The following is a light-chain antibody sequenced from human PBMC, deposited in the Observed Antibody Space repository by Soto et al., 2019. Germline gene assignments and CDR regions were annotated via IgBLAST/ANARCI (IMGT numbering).Light chain of an antibody. V-gene: IGKV3D-15*01. J-gene: IGKJ2*02. CDR3: QQYNNWPPCT. CDR1: QSVGNN. Sequence: EIVLTQSPATLSLSPGERATLSCRASQSVGNNLAWYPQKPGQAPGLLIYEASTRATGIPARFSGSGSGTEFTLTISSLQSEDFAVYYCQQYNNWPPCTFGQGTKVDIK. CDR2: EAS.